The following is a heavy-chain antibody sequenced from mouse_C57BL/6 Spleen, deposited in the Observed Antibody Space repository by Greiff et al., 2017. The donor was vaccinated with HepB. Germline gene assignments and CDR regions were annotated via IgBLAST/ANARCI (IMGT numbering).Heavy chain of an antibody. CDR3: ARGTFSLRFYAMDY. CDR2: IYPGDGDT. Sequence: QVQLQQSGAELVKPGASVKISCKASGYAFSSYWMNWVKQRPGKGLEWIGQIYPGDGDTNYNGKFKGKATLTADKSSSTAYMQLSSLTSEDSAVYFCARGTFSLRFYAMDYCGQGTSVTVSS. V-gene: IGHV1-80*01. J-gene: IGHJ4*01. CDR1: GYAFSSYW. D-gene: IGHD1-1*01.